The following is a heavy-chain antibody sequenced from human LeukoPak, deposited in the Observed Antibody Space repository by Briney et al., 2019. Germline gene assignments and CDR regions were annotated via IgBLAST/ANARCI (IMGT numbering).Heavy chain of an antibody. CDR2: IYYSGST. Sequence: PSETLSLTCTVYGGSISSGGYYWSWIRQHPGKGLEWIGYIYYSGSTYYNPSLKSRVTISVDTSKNQFSLKLSSVTAADTAVYYCARVDMGGTYDSSGYYLDYWGQGTLVTVSS. J-gene: IGHJ4*02. D-gene: IGHD3-22*01. CDR3: ARVDMGGTYDSSGYYLDY. V-gene: IGHV4-31*03. CDR1: GGSISSGGYY.